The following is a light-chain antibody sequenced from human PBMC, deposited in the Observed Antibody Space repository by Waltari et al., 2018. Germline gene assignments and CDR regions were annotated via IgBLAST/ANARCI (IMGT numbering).Light chain of an antibody. V-gene: IGKV3-20*01. J-gene: IGKJ2*01. Sequence: EIVLTQSPGTLSFSPGERATLSCRASQSVSSSYLAWYQQKPGQATRLLIYGASSRATGIPDRFSGSGSGTDFTLTISRLEPEDFAVYYCQQYGSSPYMYTFGQGTKLEIK. CDR1: QSVSSSY. CDR2: GAS. CDR3: QQYGSSPYMYT.